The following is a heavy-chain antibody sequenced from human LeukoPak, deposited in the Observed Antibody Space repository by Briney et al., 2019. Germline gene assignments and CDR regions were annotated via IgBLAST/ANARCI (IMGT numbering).Heavy chain of an antibody. CDR3: TGSFGELTFFDY. J-gene: IGHJ4*02. V-gene: IGHV3-49*04. CDR2: IRSKAYGGTT. Sequence: GGSLRLSCTTPGLTFGDFGMSWVRQAPGKGLDGEGFIRSKAYGGTTENAASVEGRFTISRDDSKSIAYLQMNSLKTEDTAVYYCTGSFGELTFFDYWGLGTLVTVSS. D-gene: IGHD3-10*01. CDR1: GLTFGDFG.